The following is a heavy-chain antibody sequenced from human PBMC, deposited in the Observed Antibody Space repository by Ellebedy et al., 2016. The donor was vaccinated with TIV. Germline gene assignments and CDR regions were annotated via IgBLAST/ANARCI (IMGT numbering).Heavy chain of an antibody. Sequence: GSLRLXXAVSGGSISSSNWWSCVRQPPGKGLEWIGEIYHSGSTNYNPSLKSRVTISVDKSKNQFSLKLSSVTAADTAVYYCARDDVVVVTAIRDYYYYYGMDVWGQGTTVTVSS. D-gene: IGHD2-21*02. CDR3: ARDDVVVVTAIRDYYYYYGMDV. CDR1: GGSISSSNW. V-gene: IGHV4-4*02. CDR2: IYHSGST. J-gene: IGHJ6*02.